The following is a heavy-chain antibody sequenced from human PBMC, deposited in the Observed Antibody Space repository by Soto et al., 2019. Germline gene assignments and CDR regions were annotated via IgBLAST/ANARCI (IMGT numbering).Heavy chain of an antibody. CDR1: GFTFSDHY. CDR3: SRAGILTTPYYFDY. CDR2: IRNKANSYTT. V-gene: IGHV3-72*01. J-gene: IGHJ4*01. D-gene: IGHD4-4*01. Sequence: GGSLRLSCAAFGFTFSDHYMDWVRQAPGKGLEWVGRIRNKANSYTTEYAASVKGRFTISRDDSKNSLFLQMNSLKTEDTAVYYCSRAGILTTPYYFDYWGQGALVTVSS.